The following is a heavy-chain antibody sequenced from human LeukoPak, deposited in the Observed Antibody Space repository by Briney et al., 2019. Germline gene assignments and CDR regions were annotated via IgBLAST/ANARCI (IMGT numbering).Heavy chain of an antibody. D-gene: IGHD2-2*01. CDR2: ISGSGGST. J-gene: IGHJ3*02. CDR1: GFTFSSYA. Sequence: PGGSLRLSCAASGFTFSSYAMSWVRQAPGKGLEWVSAISGSGGSTYYADSVKGRFTISRDNSKNTLYLQMNSLRAEDTAVYYRAKPAPVGCSSTSCYQAFDIWGQGTMVTVSS. V-gene: IGHV3-23*01. CDR3: AKPAPVGCSSTSCYQAFDI.